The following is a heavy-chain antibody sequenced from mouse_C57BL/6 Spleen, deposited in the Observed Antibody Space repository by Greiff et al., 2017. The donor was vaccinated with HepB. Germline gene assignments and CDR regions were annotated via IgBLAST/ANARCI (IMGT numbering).Heavy chain of an antibody. CDR2: ISAGGSYT. CDR1: GFTFSSYA. D-gene: IGHD1-1*01. CDR3: ARDPLYGSSYNYAMDY. J-gene: IGHJ4*01. V-gene: IGHV5-4*01. Sequence: EVKLVESGGGLVKPGGSLKLSCAASGFTFSSYAMSWVRQTPEKRLEWVATISAGGSYTYYPDNVKGRFTISRDNAKNNLYLQMSHLKSEDTAMYYCARDPLYGSSYNYAMDYWGQGTSVTVSS.